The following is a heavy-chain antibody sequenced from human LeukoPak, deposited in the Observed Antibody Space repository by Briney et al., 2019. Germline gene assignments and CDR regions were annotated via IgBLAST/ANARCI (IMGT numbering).Heavy chain of an antibody. V-gene: IGHV1-69*04. CDR3: ASRYSYGSRHDAFDI. Sequence: ASVKVSCKASGGTFSSYAISWVRQAPGQGLEWMGRIIPILGIANYAQKFQGRVTITADKSTSTAYMELSSLRSEDTAVYYCASRYSYGSRHDAFDIWGQGTMVTVSS. J-gene: IGHJ3*02. CDR1: GGTFSSYA. CDR2: IIPILGIA. D-gene: IGHD5-18*01.